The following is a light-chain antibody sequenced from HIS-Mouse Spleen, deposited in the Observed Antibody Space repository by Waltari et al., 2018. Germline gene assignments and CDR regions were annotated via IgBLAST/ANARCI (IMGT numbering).Light chain of an antibody. CDR3: QQLNSYPPT. Sequence: DIQLTQSPSFLSASVGDRVTITFRASQGISSYLAWYQQKPGIAPKLLIYAASTLQSGVPSRFSGSGSGTDFTLTISSLQPEDFATYYCQQLNSYPPTFGQGTKVEI. CDR2: AAS. J-gene: IGKJ1*01. CDR1: QGISSY. V-gene: IGKV1-9*01.